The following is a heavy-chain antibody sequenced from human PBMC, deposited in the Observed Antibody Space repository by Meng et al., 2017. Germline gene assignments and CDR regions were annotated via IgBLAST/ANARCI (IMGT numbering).Heavy chain of an antibody. CDR2: IVVGSGNT. CDR3: ARDVIAVADEGGDFDY. Sequence: SVKVSCKASGFTFTSSAVQWVRQARGQRLEWIGWIVVGSGNTNYAQKFQERVTITRDMSTSTAYMELSGLRSDDTAMYYCARDVIAVADEGGDFDYWGQGTLVTVSS. V-gene: IGHV1-58*01. J-gene: IGHJ4*02. D-gene: IGHD6-19*01. CDR1: GFTFTSSA.